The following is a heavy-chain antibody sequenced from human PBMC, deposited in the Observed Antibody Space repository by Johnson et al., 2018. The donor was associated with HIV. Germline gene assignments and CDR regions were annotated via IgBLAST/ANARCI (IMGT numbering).Heavy chain of an antibody. Sequence: QVQLLESGGGVVQPGGSLRLSCAASGFTFSSYGMHWVRQAPGKGLEWVAVIWYDGSNKYYADSVKGRFTISRDNSKNTLYLQMHSLRAEDTAVYYCARGLWPQRWAFDIWGQGTMVTVSS. V-gene: IGHV3-33*01. D-gene: IGHD5-24*01. CDR2: IWYDGSNK. CDR3: ARGLWPQRWAFDI. CDR1: GFTFSSYG. J-gene: IGHJ3*02.